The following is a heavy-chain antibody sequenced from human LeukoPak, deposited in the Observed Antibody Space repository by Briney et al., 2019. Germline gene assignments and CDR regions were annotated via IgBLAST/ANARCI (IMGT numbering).Heavy chain of an antibody. Sequence: SETLSLTCAVYGGSFSGYYWSWIRQPPGKGLEWIGEINHSGSTNYNPSLKSRVTISVDTSKNQFSLKLSSVTAADTAVYYCATVKKGPRLVPFDHWGQGTLVTVSS. J-gene: IGHJ4*02. CDR3: ATVKKGPRLVPFDH. CDR1: GGSFSGYY. V-gene: IGHV4-34*01. D-gene: IGHD3-22*01. CDR2: INHSGST.